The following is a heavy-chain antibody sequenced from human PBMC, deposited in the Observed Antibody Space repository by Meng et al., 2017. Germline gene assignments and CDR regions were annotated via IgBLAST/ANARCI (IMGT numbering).Heavy chain of an antibody. CDR1: GGTFSSNT. CDR3: AIDPPYSDSRGEFDP. V-gene: IGHV1-69*09. CDR2: SIPILGIA. J-gene: IGHJ5*02. Sequence: VGQVEPWAEEMKHGCAVKVSSKTCGGTFSSNTIIWGRQAPGGEVEWMGRSIPILGIAKDDQKIQGRVTITAEKSTRTAYMMQSSMRSSDTAVYYCAIDPPYSDSRGEFDPWGQGTLVTVSS. D-gene: IGHD3-22*01.